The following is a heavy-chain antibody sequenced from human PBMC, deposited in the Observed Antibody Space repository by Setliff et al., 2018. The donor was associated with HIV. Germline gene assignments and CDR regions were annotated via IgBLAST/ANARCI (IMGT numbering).Heavy chain of an antibody. Sequence: PGGSLRLSCAASGYTLSELSMHWVRQAPGKGLEWVAFIRYDGSNKYYADSVKGRFTISRDNSKNTLYLQMNSLRAEDTAVYYCAKDPSIVVVVAANSPDFDYWGQGTLVTVSS. CDR3: AKDPSIVVVVAANSPDFDY. J-gene: IGHJ4*02. CDR1: GYTLSELS. V-gene: IGHV3-30*02. D-gene: IGHD2-15*01. CDR2: IRYDGSNK.